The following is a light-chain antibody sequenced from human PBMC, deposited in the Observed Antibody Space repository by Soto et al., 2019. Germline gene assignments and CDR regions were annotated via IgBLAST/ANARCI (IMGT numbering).Light chain of an antibody. CDR1: SSDVGGYNY. J-gene: IGLJ3*02. Sequence: QSVLTQPRSVSGSPGQSATISCTGTSSDVGGYNYVSWYQQHPGKAPKLVIYDVSKRPSGVPDRFSGSKSGNTASLTVSGLQAEDEADYSCCSYAGTYTQWVFGGGTKLTVL. CDR2: DVS. V-gene: IGLV2-11*01. CDR3: CSYAGTYTQWV.